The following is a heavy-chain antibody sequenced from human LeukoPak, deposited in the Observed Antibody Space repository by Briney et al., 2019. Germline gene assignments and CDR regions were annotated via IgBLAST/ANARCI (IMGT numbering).Heavy chain of an antibody. V-gene: IGHV3-33*01. CDR2: IWYDGSNK. D-gene: IGHD3-22*01. CDR3: ARDTYYHYYGSSGYYIDY. CDR1: GFTFSSYG. Sequence: GGSLRLSCAASGFTFSSYGMHWVRQAPGKGLEWVAVIWYDGSNKYYADSVKGRFTISRDNSKNTLYLQMNSLRAEDTAVYYCARDTYYHYYGSSGYYIDYWGQGTLVTVSS. J-gene: IGHJ4*02.